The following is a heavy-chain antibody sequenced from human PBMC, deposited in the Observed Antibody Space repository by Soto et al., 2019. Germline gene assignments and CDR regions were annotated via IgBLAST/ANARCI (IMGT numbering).Heavy chain of an antibody. Sequence: EEQLLESGGGLIQPGGSLRLACAASGFTFSSYAMTWVRQAPGKGLEWVSSISFSDGGTYYADSVKGRRTISRDNAKNTLFLQINRLRVEDTAVYYCVKDDTILGRRYFALWGRGPRVTVSS. J-gene: IGHJ2*01. D-gene: IGHD3-3*01. CDR2: ISFSDGGT. V-gene: IGHV3-23*01. CDR1: GFTFSSYA. CDR3: VKDDTILGRRYFAL.